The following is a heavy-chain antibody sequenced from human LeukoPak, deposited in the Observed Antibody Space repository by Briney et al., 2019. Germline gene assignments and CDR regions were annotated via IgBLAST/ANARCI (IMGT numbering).Heavy chain of an antibody. CDR1: GGSISSSPYY. D-gene: IGHD3-10*01. Sequence: SETLSLTCTVSGGSISSSPYYWSWIRQSPGKGLECIGYIHYTGSTNYNPSLKSRVTISVETSKNQFSLKLKSVTAADTAVYYCARGGYYGSGNDFRFDPWGQGTLVTVSS. V-gene: IGHV4-61*01. J-gene: IGHJ5*02. CDR2: IHYTGST. CDR3: ARGGYYGSGNDFRFDP.